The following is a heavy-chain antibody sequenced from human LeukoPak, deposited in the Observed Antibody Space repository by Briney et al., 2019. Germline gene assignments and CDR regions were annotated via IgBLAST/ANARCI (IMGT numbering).Heavy chain of an antibody. D-gene: IGHD5-12*01. V-gene: IGHV4-39*01. J-gene: IGHJ4*02. Sequence: SETLSLTCTVSGGSISSSSYYWGWIRQPPGKGREWIGRIYYSGSTYYNPSLKSRVTISVDTSKNQFSLKLSSVTAADTAVYYCATYKGYSGYDLFRDYWGQGTLVTVSS. CDR3: ATYKGYSGYDLFRDY. CDR2: IYYSGST. CDR1: GGSISSSSYY.